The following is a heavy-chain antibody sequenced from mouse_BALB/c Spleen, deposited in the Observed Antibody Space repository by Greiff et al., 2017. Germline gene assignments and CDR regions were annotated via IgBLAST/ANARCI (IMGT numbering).Heavy chain of an antibody. Sequence: VQLKQSGPELVKPGASVKISCKASGYSFTGYFMNWVMQSHGKSLEWIGRINPYNGDTFYNQKFKGKATLTVDKSSSTAHMELRSLASEDSAVYYCARENYGAWFAYWGQGTLVTVSA. CDR3: ARENYGAWFAY. J-gene: IGHJ3*01. D-gene: IGHD1-2*01. CDR2: INPYNGDT. V-gene: IGHV1-20*02. CDR1: GYSFTGYF.